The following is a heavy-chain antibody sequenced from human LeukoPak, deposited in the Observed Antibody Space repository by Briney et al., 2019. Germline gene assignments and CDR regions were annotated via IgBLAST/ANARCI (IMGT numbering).Heavy chain of an antibody. CDR2: IYHSGST. D-gene: IGHD6-19*01. J-gene: IGHJ4*02. CDR1: GYSTSSGYY. CDR3: ARVEYSSGWYFDY. Sequence: KPSETLSLTCAVSGYSTSSGYYWGWIRQPPGKGLEWIGSIYHSGSTYYNPSLKSRVTISVDTSKNQFSLKLSSVTAADTAVYYCARVEYSSGWYFDYWGQGTLVTVSS. V-gene: IGHV4-38-2*01.